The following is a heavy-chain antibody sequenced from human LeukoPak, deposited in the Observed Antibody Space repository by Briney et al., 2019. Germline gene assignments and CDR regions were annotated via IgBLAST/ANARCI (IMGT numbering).Heavy chain of an antibody. CDR1: GGSISSGGYY. Sequence: SQTLSLTCTVSGGSISSGGYYWSGSRQHPGKGLVWIGYIYYSGSINYNPSLKSRVTISIDTSKNQFSLQLSSMTAADTAVYYCARKRDGYNYGFDYWGQGTLVTGSS. CDR3: ARKRDGYNYGFDY. D-gene: IGHD5-24*01. CDR2: IYYSGSI. J-gene: IGHJ4*02. V-gene: IGHV4-31*03.